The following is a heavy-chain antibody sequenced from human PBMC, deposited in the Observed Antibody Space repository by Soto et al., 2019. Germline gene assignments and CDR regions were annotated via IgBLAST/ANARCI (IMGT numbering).Heavy chain of an antibody. CDR1: GFIFSSYA. J-gene: IGHJ5*02. V-gene: IGHV3-23*01. D-gene: IGHD6-13*01. CDR2: ISGSGGST. Sequence: PGGSLRLSCAASGFIFSSYAMSWVRQAPGKGLEWVSAISGSGGSTYYADSVKGRFTISRDNSKNTLYLQMNSLRAEDTAVYYCAKDPIARLQLVKRNWLDPWGQGTQVSVSS. CDR3: AKDPIARLQLVKRNWLDP.